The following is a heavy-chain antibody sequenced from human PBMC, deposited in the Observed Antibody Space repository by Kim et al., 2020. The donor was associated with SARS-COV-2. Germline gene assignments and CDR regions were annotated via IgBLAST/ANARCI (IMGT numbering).Heavy chain of an antibody. CDR3: ARGRVGWFGESLSRYGYY. V-gene: IGHV1-2*02. CDR2: INPNSGGT. J-gene: IGHJ6*01. CDR1: GYTFNGYY. Sequence: ASVKVSCKASGYTFNGYYIHWVRQAPGQGLEWMGWINPNSGGTNYAQKFQDRVTMTRDTSISTTYMELNRLRSDDTAVYYCARGRVGWFGESLSRYGYY. D-gene: IGHD3-10*01.